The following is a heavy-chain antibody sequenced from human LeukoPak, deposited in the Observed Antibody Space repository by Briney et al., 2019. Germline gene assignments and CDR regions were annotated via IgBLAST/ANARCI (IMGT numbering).Heavy chain of an antibody. CDR3: ARDLLRITIFGVTPKGHMDV. V-gene: IGHV4-39*07. CDR2: IYYSGST. Sequence: PSETLSLTCTVSGGSISSSSYYWGWIRQPPGKGLEWIGSIYYSGSTHYNPSLKSRVTISVDTSKNQFSLKLSSVTAADTAVYYCARDLLRITIFGVTPKGHMDVWGKGTTVTVSS. J-gene: IGHJ6*03. CDR1: GGSISSSSYY. D-gene: IGHD3-3*01.